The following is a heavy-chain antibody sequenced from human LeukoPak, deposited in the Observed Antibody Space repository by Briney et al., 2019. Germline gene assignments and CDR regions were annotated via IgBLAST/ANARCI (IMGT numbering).Heavy chain of an antibody. CDR3: AQEGGG. J-gene: IGHJ4*02. Sequence: GESLRLSCAGSGFVFSDYTMTWVRQAPGKGLEWVSAIGGRGGSTYYADSVKGRVTISRDNSKNTLSLQMNSLRSDDTAVYYCAQEGGGWGQGTLVVVSS. CDR1: GFVFSDYT. D-gene: IGHD3-16*01. CDR2: IGGRGGST. V-gene: IGHV3-23*01.